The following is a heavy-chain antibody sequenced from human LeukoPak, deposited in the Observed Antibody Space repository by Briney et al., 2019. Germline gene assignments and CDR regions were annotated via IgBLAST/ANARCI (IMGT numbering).Heavy chain of an antibody. CDR3: ARHMDDAFDI. CDR2: INPSGGST. D-gene: IGHD2-21*01. V-gene: IGHV1-46*01. CDR1: GYTFTNYY. J-gene: IGHJ3*02. Sequence: ASVKVSCKASGYTFTNYYVHCVRQAPGQGLEWMGIINPSGGSTTYAQKFQGRVTMTRDTSTSAVYMKLSSLRSEDTAVYYCARHMDDAFDIWGQGTVVTVSS.